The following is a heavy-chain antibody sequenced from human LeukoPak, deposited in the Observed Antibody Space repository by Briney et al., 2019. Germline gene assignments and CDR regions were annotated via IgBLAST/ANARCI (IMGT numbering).Heavy chain of an antibody. J-gene: IGHJ4*02. CDR2: INHSGNT. CDR1: GGSFSGSY. D-gene: IGHD6-13*01. Sequence: SETLSLTCAVYGGSFSGSYWTWIRQPPGKGLEWIGEINHSGNTNYKPSLKSRVTISLDTSKNQFSLKLSSVTAADTAVYYCARDLEGVVAAGKAFDYWGQGKLVTVSS. CDR3: ARDLEGVVAAGKAFDY. V-gene: IGHV4-34*01.